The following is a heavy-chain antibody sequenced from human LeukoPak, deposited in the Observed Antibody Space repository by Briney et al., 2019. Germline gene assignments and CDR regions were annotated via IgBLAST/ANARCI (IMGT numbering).Heavy chain of an antibody. CDR2: INVNSGGT. D-gene: IGHD2-2*01. Sequence: ASVKVSCKASGYTFTGYYMHWVRQAPGQGLEWMGRINVNSGGTNYAQKFQGRVTMTRDTSISTAYMELRRLRSDDTAVYYCARLLGYCSSNSCYLDAWGKGTTVTVSS. CDR3: ARLLGYCSSNSCYLDA. V-gene: IGHV1-2*06. CDR1: GYTFTGYY. J-gene: IGHJ6*03.